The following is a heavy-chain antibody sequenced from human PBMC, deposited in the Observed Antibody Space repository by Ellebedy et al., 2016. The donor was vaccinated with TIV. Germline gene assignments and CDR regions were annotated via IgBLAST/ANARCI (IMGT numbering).Heavy chain of an antibody. V-gene: IGHV3-21*01. Sequence: PGGSLRLSCAASGFTFTSYSFNWVRQAPGKGLEWVASISSTGYYIYYADSVKGRFTISRDNAKKSLDLQMNSLRAEDTAVYYCAREAYCGTWGQGTLVTLSS. CDR3: AREAYCGT. J-gene: IGHJ5*02. CDR2: ISSTGYYI. CDR1: GFTFTSYS. D-gene: IGHD2-21*01.